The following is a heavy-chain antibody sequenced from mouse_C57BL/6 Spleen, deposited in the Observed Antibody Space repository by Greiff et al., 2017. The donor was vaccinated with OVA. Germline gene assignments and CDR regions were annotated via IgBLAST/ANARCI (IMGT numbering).Heavy chain of an antibody. CDR2: IRNKANGYTT. J-gene: IGHJ1*03. Sequence: EVQLVESGGGLVQPGGSLSLSCAASGFTFTDYYMSWVRQPPGKALEWLGFIRNKANGYTTEYSASVKGRFTISRDNSQSILYLQMNALRAEDSATYYCARYYGSSYNWYFDVWGTGTTVTVSS. D-gene: IGHD1-1*01. CDR1: GFTFTDYY. V-gene: IGHV7-3*01. CDR3: ARYYGSSYNWYFDV.